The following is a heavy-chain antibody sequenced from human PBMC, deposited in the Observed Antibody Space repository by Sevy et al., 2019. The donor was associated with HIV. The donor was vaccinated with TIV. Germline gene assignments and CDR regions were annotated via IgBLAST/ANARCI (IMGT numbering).Heavy chain of an antibody. V-gene: IGHV4-31*03. CDR3: ARGRSAVATYYTWSTVAGYYFDY. CDR1: GDSISSGANY. Sequence: SETLSLTCTVSGDSISSGANYWGWIRQHPVKGLEWIGYIHYSGSTYDNPSLKSRITMSVDTSKNQFSLKLRSVTAADTAVYYWARGRSAVATYYTWSTVAGYYFDYWGQGTLVTVSS. CDR2: IHYSGST. D-gene: IGHD6-19*01. J-gene: IGHJ4*02.